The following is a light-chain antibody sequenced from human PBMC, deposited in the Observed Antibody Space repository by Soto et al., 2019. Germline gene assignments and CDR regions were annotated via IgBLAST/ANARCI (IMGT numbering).Light chain of an antibody. CDR1: SSDIGAYDH. V-gene: IGLV2-14*01. J-gene: IGLJ1*01. Sequence: QSALTQPASVSGSPGQSITIPCSGTSSDIGAYDHVAWFQQFPGKTPKLVIYSVSNRPSGVSYRFSGSKSGNTASLTISGLQADDEADYYCISYTVSRSYVFXPGTKVTVL. CDR2: SVS. CDR3: ISYTVSRSYV.